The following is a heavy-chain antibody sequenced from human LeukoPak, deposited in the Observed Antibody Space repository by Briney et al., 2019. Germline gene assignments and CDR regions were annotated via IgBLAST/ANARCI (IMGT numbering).Heavy chain of an antibody. CDR2: IYSGGST. Sequence: GGSLRLSCAASGFTVSSNYMSWVRQAPGKGLEWVSIIYSGGSTFYGDSVKGRFTISRDNSKNTLYLQMNSLRAEDTAVYYCAKVSDLYVGNTYFQHWGQGTLVTVSS. J-gene: IGHJ1*01. CDR3: AKVSDLYVGNTYFQH. V-gene: IGHV3-53*05. CDR1: GFTVSSNY. D-gene: IGHD4-23*01.